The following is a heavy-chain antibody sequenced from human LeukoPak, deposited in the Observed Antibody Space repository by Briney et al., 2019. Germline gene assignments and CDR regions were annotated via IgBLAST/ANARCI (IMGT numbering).Heavy chain of an antibody. CDR1: GGSISSYY. D-gene: IGHD3-9*01. CDR3: ARLKIPPRGYDIDY. J-gene: IGHJ4*02. CDR2: FYYSGST. Sequence: SETLSLTCTVAGGSISSYYWSWIRQPPGEGLEWIGYFYYSGSTNYNPSLKSRVTISVDTSKSQFSLKLSSVTAADTAVYYCARLKIPPRGYDIDYWGQGTLVTVSS. V-gene: IGHV4-59*01.